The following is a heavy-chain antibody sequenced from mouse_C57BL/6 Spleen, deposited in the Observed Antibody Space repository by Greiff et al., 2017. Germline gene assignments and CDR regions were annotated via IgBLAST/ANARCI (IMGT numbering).Heavy chain of an antibody. CDR2: IHPNSGST. D-gene: IGHD2-12*01. V-gene: IGHV1-64*01. J-gene: IGHJ2*01. CDR1: GYTFTSYW. Sequence: QVQLQQPGAELVKPGASVKLSCKASGYTFTSYWMHWVKQRPGQGLEWIGMIHPNSGSTNYNEKFKSKATLTVDKSSSTAYMQLSSLTSKDSAVYYCARSYYTPYYFDYWGQGTTLTVAS. CDR3: ARSYYTPYYFDY.